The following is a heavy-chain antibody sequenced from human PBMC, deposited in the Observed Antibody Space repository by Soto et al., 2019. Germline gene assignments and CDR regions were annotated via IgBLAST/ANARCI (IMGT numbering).Heavy chain of an antibody. V-gene: IGHV3-23*01. D-gene: IGHD2-2*01. CDR3: ANSCTHCSSTSCYVVSGYYCSLDV. CDR1: GFTFRSYA. CDR2: ISGSGGST. J-gene: IGHJ6*03. Sequence: EVQLLESGGGLVQPGGSLRLSCAASGFTFRSYAMSWVRQAPGKGLEWVSAISGSGGSTYYADSVKGRFTISRDNSKNTLYLQMNSLRAEDTAVYYCANSCTHCSSTSCYVVSGYYCSLDVLGKGTTVTVPS.